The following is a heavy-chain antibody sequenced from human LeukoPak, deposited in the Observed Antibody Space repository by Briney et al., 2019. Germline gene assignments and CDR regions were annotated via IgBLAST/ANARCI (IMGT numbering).Heavy chain of an antibody. J-gene: IGHJ4*02. D-gene: IGHD6-13*01. CDR2: IYYSGST. CDR3: ARDAPGIAAAGVY. V-gene: IGHV4-39*07. Sequence: SETLSLTCTVSGGSISSSSYYWGWIRQPPGKGLEWIGSIYYSGSTYYNPSLKSRVTISVDTSKNQFSLKLSSVIAADTAVYYCARDAPGIAAAGVYWGQGTLVTVSS. CDR1: GGSISSSSYY.